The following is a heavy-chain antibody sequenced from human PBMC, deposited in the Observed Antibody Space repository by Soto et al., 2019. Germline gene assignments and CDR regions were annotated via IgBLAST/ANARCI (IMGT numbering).Heavy chain of an antibody. Sequence: PSETLSLTCAVYGGSFSGYYWSWIRQPPGKGLEWIGYIYYSGSTYYNPSLKSRVTISVDTSKNQFSLKLSSVTAADTAVYYCARGPNYDFWSGYQGPSNWFDPWGQGTLVTVSS. D-gene: IGHD3-3*01. J-gene: IGHJ5*02. CDR2: IYYSGST. V-gene: IGHV4-30-4*08. CDR3: ARGPNYDFWSGYQGPSNWFDP. CDR1: GGSFSGYY.